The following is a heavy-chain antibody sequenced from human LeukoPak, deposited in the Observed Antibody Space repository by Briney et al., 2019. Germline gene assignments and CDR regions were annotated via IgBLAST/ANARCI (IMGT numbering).Heavy chain of an antibody. J-gene: IGHJ4*02. CDR1: GFTFDDYA. Sequence: GGSLRLSXAASGFTFDDYAMHWVRQAPGKGLEWVSGISWNSGSIGYADSVKGRFTISRDNAKNSLFLQMNSLRAEDMALYYCARGMATGGRLDYWGQGTLVTVSS. V-gene: IGHV3-9*03. D-gene: IGHD5-24*01. CDR3: ARGMATGGRLDY. CDR2: ISWNSGSI.